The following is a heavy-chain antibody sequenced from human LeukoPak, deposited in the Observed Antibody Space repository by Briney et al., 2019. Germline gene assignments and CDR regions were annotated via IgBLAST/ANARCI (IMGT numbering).Heavy chain of an antibody. CDR2: IWYDGSNK. CDR3: ARDLWDSSESFDY. J-gene: IGHJ4*02. V-gene: IGHV3-33*01. D-gene: IGHD6-19*01. CDR1: GFTFSSYG. Sequence: PGGSLRLSCAASGFTFSSYGMHWVRQAPGKGLEWVAVIWYDGSNKYYADSVKGRFTISRDNSKNTLYLQMNSLRAGDTAVYYCARDLWDSSESFDYWGQGTLVTVSS.